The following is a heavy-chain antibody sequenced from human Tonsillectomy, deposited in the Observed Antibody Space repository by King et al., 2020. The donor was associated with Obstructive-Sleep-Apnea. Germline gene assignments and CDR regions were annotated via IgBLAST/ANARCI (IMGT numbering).Heavy chain of an antibody. Sequence: QLQESGPGLVKPSETLSLTCTVSGGSISSSSYYWGWIRQPPGKGLEWIGSIYYSGSTYYNPSLKSRVTISVDTSKNQFSLKLSSVTAADTAVYYCAIKRRYYDFWSGYSTDAFDIWGHGTMVTVSS. V-gene: IGHV4-39*07. J-gene: IGHJ3*02. CDR1: GGSISSSSYY. D-gene: IGHD3-3*01. CDR2: IYYSGST. CDR3: AIKRRYYDFWSGYSTDAFDI.